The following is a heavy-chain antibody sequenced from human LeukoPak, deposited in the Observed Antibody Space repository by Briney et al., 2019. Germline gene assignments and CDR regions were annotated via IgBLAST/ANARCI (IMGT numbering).Heavy chain of an antibody. V-gene: IGHV3-30*02. CDR3: ASLSGGSSWYFPDY. J-gene: IGHJ4*02. CDR1: GFTLSSYG. CDR2: IRYDGSNK. D-gene: IGHD6-13*01. Sequence: GGSLRLSCAASGFTLSSYGMHWVRQAPGKGLEWVALIRYDGSNKYYADSVKGRFTISRDNSKNTLYLQMNSLRAEDTAVYYCASLSGGSSWYFPDYWGQGTLVTVSS.